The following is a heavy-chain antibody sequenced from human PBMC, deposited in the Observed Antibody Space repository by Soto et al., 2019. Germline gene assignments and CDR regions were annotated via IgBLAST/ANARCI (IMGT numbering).Heavy chain of an antibody. J-gene: IGHJ4*02. CDR1: AVSISSYY. CDR3: ARSGRDGSIDY. Sequence: QVQLQESGPGLVKPSETLSLTCTVSAVSISSYYWSWIRQPPGKGLEWIAYIYYSGSTNYNPSLKSRVTISVDTSKNQFSLKLSSVTAADTAVYYCARSGRDGSIDYWGQGTLVTVSS. CDR2: IYYSGST. D-gene: IGHD2-15*01. V-gene: IGHV4-59*01.